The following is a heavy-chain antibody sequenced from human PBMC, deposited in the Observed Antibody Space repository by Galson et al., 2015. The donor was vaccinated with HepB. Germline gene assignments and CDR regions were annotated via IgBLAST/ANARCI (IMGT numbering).Heavy chain of an antibody. CDR2: ISTTGTTV. CDR1: GFTFSNYR. Sequence: SLRLSCAASGFTFSNYRMSWVRQAPGKGLEWVSYISTTGTTVHYADSVNGRTTISRDNAENSLYLQMDSLRAEDTAFYYCARAKSSSETGGYPVFAYWGQGTLVTVSS. D-gene: IGHD2-8*02. CDR3: ARAKSSSETGGYPVFAY. V-gene: IGHV3-48*03. J-gene: IGHJ4*02.